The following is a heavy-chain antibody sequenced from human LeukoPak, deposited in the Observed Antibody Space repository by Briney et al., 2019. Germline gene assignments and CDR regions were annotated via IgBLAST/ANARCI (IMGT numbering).Heavy chain of an antibody. CDR1: GGSFSGYY. CDR3: ARGSPRDYNSRGYYYGLDP. J-gene: IGHJ5*02. D-gene: IGHD3-22*01. V-gene: IGHV4-34*01. CDR2: INHSGIT. Sequence: SETLSLTCAVYGGSFSGYYWSWVRQAPGKGLEWIGEINHSGITNNSPSLKTRVTISRDTSKNQFSLTLTSVTAADTVVYYCARGSPRDYNSRGYYYGLDPWGQGTLVTVSS.